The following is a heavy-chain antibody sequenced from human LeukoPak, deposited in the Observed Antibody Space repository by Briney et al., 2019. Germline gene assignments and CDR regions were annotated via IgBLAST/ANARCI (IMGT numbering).Heavy chain of an antibody. CDR3: AKDQDYGDYVFDY. CDR2: ISGSGGST. V-gene: IGHV3-23*01. CDR1: GFTFSSYA. J-gene: IGHJ4*02. Sequence: GGSLRLSCAASGFTFSSYAMSWVRQAPGKGLELVSAISGSGGSTYYADSVKGRFTISRDNSKNTLYPQMNSLRAEDTAVYYCAKDQDYGDYVFDYWGQGTLVTVSS. D-gene: IGHD4-17*01.